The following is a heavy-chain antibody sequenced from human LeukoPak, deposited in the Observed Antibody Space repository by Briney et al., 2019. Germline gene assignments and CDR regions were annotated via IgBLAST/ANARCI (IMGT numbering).Heavy chain of an antibody. CDR1: GYTFYNYG. CDR3: ARGDIVVVPAATEGGYYYGMDV. Sequence: ASVKVSCKASGYTFYNYGITWVRQAPGQGLEWMGWISGYNGVTKYAEKFQGRVTITADESTSTAYMELSSLRSEDTAVYYCARGDIVVVPAATEGGYYYGMDVWGQGTTVTVSS. V-gene: IGHV1-18*01. CDR2: ISGYNGVT. D-gene: IGHD2-2*01. J-gene: IGHJ6*02.